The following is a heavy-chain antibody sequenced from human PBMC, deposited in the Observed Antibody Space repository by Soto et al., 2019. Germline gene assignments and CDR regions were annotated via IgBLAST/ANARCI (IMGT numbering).Heavy chain of an antibody. D-gene: IGHD6-13*01. CDR2: MNPNSGNT. CDR1: GYTFTSYD. V-gene: IGHV1-8*01. CDR3: ARGRVAAAGRWFDP. J-gene: IGHJ5*02. Sequence: QVQLVQSGAEVKKPGASVKVSCKASGYTFTSYDINWVRQATGQGLEWMGWMNPNSGNTGYAQKVQGRVTMTRNTSIRTAYKELSSLRSEDTAVYYCARGRVAAAGRWFDPWGQGTLVTVSS.